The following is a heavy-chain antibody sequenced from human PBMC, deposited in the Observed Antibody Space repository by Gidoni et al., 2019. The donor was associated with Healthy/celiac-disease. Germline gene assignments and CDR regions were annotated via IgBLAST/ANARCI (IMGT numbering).Heavy chain of an antibody. V-gene: IGHV4-34*01. CDR1: GGSFSGYY. J-gene: IGHJ4*02. CDR2: INHSGST. D-gene: IGHD4-17*01. Sequence: QVQLQQLGAGLLKPSETLSLTCAVYGGSFSGYYWSWIRPPPRKGRGWIGEINHSGSTNYNPALKSRVNISVDTSKNKRSRNLSAVTAADTAVYYCARAKPPEYGDYVLEYWGRGTLVTVSS. CDR3: ARAKPPEYGDYVLEY.